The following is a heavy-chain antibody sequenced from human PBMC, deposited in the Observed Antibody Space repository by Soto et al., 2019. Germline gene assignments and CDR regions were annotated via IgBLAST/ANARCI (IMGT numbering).Heavy chain of an antibody. CDR1: GFTFSIYA. Sequence: PVRSQSLSCAASGFTFSIYAVSWGRQAQGKGLEWVSAISGSGGSTYYADSVKGRFTISRDNSKNTLYLQMNSLRAEDTAVYYCAKDAANDILTGYSPIWYFDYWGQGTLVTVS. V-gene: IGHV3-23*01. J-gene: IGHJ4*02. CDR2: ISGSGGST. D-gene: IGHD3-9*01. CDR3: AKDAANDILTGYSPIWYFDY.